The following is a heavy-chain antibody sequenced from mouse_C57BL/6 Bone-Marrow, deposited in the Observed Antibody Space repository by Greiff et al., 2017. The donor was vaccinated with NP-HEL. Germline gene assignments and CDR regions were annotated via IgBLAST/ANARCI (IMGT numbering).Heavy chain of an antibody. CDR3: ASLLYGSSSYWYFDV. J-gene: IGHJ1*03. CDR2: IWTGGST. V-gene: IGHV2-9-1*01. CDR1: GFSLTSYA. Sequence: VQLKESGPGLVAPSQSLSITCTVSGFSLTSYAISWVRQPPGKGLEWLGVIWTGGSTKYNSALKSRLSLSKDNSKSQVFLKMNSLQTDDTARYYCASLLYGSSSYWYFDVWGTGTTVTVSS. D-gene: IGHD1-1*01.